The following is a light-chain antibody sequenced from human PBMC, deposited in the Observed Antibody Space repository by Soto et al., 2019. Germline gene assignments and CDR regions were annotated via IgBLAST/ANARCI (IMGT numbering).Light chain of an antibody. CDR3: QSYDSSLSGYV. V-gene: IGLV1-40*01. Sequence: QSVLTQPPSVSGAPGQRVTISCTGSSSNIGAGHDVHWYQQLPGTAPKLLIYGNSNRPSGVPDRFSGSKSGTSASLAITGLQAEDEVDYSCQSYDSSLSGYVFGTGTKVTVL. CDR1: SSNIGAGHD. J-gene: IGLJ1*01. CDR2: GNS.